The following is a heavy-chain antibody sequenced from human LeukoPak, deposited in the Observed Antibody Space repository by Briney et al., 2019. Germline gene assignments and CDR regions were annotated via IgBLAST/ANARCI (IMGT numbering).Heavy chain of an antibody. J-gene: IGHJ4*02. V-gene: IGHV4-31*03. CDR1: GGSISSGGYY. CDR2: IYYSGST. CDR3: ARVYCSGGSCYFDY. Sequence: PQTLSLTCTVSGGSISSGGYYCSWIRPHPGKGLEWVGYIYYSGSTYYNPSLKSRVTISVDTSKNQFSVKLSSVPAADTAVYYCARVYCSGGSCYFDYWGQGTLVTVSS. D-gene: IGHD2-15*01.